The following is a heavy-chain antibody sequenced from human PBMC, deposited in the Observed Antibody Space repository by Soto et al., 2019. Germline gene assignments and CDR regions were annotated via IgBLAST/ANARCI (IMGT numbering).Heavy chain of an antibody. CDR3: ARIPQIAVAGTRFGYFDL. CDR1: GFTFSSYG. J-gene: IGHJ2*01. D-gene: IGHD6-19*01. Sequence: QVQLEESGGGVVQPGRSLRLSCAASGFTFSSYGMHWVRQAPGKGLEWVAVIWYDGSNKYYADSVKGRFTISRDNSKNTLYLQMSSLGAEATAVYYCARIPQIAVAGTRFGYFDLWGRGTLVTVSS. V-gene: IGHV3-33*01. CDR2: IWYDGSNK.